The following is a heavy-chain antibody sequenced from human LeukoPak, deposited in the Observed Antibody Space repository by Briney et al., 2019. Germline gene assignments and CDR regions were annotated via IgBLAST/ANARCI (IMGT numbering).Heavy chain of an antibody. V-gene: IGHV4-34*01. Sequence: SETLSLTCAIYGGSFSGYYWSRIRQPPGKGLEWIGEVNHSASTNYNPSLKSRVTISVDTSKNQFSLKMSSVTAADTAVYYCARGGVGATTMPDWYFDLWGRGTLVTVPS. CDR2: VNHSAST. CDR1: GGSFSGYY. D-gene: IGHD1-26*01. J-gene: IGHJ2*01. CDR3: ARGGVGATTMPDWYFDL.